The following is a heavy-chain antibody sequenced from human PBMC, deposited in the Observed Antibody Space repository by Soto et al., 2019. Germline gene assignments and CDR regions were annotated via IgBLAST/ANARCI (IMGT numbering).Heavy chain of an antibody. J-gene: IGHJ4*02. Sequence: ASVKVSCKASGYTFTNFDINWVRQATGQGLEWMGWMNPNSGNTGYAQKFQGRVTVTRNTSINTAYMELSSLRSEDTAVYYCARAYYDSSGNAHFEYWGQGTLVTVSS. CDR3: ARAYYDSSGNAHFEY. V-gene: IGHV1-8*01. D-gene: IGHD3-22*01. CDR1: GYTFTNFD. CDR2: MNPNSGNT.